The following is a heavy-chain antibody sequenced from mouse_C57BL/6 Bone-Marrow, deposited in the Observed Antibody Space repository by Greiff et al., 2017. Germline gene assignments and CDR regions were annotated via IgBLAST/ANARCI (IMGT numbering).Heavy chain of an antibody. J-gene: IGHJ1*03. D-gene: IGHD1-1*01. Sequence: VMLVESGAELARPGASVKLSCKASGYTFTSYGISWVKQRTGQGLEWIGEIYPRSGNTYYNEKFKGKATLTADKSSSTAYMELRSLTSEDSAVYFCARGGFYYYGQRYFDVWGTGTTVTVSS. CDR1: GYTFTSYG. V-gene: IGHV1-81*01. CDR3: ARGGFYYYGQRYFDV. CDR2: IYPRSGNT.